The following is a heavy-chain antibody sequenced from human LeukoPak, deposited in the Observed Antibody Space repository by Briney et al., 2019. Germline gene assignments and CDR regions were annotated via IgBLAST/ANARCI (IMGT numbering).Heavy chain of an antibody. V-gene: IGHV3-23*01. CDR3: AKGIAAAYDAFDI. CDR2: ISGSGDST. J-gene: IGHJ3*02. Sequence: GGSLRLSCAASGFTISSYAMSWVRLAPGKGLEWVSAISGSGDSTYYADSVKGRFTISRDNSKNTLYLQMNSLRAGDTAVYYCAKGIAAAYDAFDIWGQGTMVTVSS. CDR1: GFTISSYA. D-gene: IGHD6-13*01.